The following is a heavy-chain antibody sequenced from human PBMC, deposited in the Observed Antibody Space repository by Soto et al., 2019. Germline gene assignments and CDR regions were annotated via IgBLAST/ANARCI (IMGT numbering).Heavy chain of an antibody. J-gene: IGHJ6*02. V-gene: IGHV1-18*01. D-gene: IGHD3-9*01. CDR3: AREREVLRYFDWFAGDYYYYGMDV. CDR1: GYTFTRYG. CDR2: ISAYNGNT. Sequence: ASVKVSCKASGYTFTRYGISWVRQAPGQGLEWMGWISAYNGNTTYAQKLQGRVTMTTDTSTSTAYMELGSLRSDDTAVYYCAREREVLRYFDWFAGDYYYYGMDVWGQGTTVTVSS.